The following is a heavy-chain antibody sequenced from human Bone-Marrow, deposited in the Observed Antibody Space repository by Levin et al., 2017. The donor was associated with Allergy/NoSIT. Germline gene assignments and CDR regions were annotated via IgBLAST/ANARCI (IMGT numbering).Heavy chain of an antibody. J-gene: IGHJ3*02. CDR1: GFTFNSAW. V-gene: IGHV3-15*01. CDR3: ATDCMSTSCYFTFDI. Sequence: GESLKISCAASGFTFNSAWMSWVRQPPGKGLEWVGRVKSKTAGGTSDYAAPMKGRFTISRDDSKNTLYLQMKSLRSEDTAVYYCATDCMSTSCYFTFDIWGQGTKVIVSS. D-gene: IGHD2-2*01. CDR2: VKSKTAGGTS.